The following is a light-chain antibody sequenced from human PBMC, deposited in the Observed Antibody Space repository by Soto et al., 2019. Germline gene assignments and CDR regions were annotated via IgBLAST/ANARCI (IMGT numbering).Light chain of an antibody. J-gene: IGLJ1*01. CDR3: GTWDSSLSAYV. CDR1: SSNIGNNY. CDR2: DNN. Sequence: QSVLTQPPAVSAAPGQKVTISCSRSSSNIGNNYVSWYQQLPGTAPKLLIYDNNQRPSGIPDRFSGSKSGTSATLGITGLQTGDEADYYCGTWDSSLSAYVFGTGTKVTVL. V-gene: IGLV1-51*01.